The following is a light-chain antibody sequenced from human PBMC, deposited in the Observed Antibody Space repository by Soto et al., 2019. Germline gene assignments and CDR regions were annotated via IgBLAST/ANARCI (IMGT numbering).Light chain of an antibody. CDR3: QHYGSSPYT. CDR2: GAS. Sequence: EIVLTQSPGTLSLSPGERATLSCRASQSVSSSYLAWYQQKPGQAPRLLIYGASSRATGIPDRFSGSGSGTDFTLNISRLEPEDGEYYYCQHYGSSPYTFGHGTKLEIK. V-gene: IGKV3-20*01. CDR1: QSVSSSY. J-gene: IGKJ2*01.